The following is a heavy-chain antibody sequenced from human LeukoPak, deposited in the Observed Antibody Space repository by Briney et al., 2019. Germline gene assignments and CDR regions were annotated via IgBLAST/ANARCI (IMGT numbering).Heavy chain of an antibody. V-gene: IGHV4-59*01. CDR2: IYYSGST. CDR1: GFSISSYY. D-gene: IGHD6-13*01. Sequence: KPSETLSLTCTVSGFSISSYYWHWIRQPPGKGLVWIGYIYYSGSTNYNPALKSRVTISVDTSKNQFSLKLSSVTAADTAVYYCAREYSSSSPFDPWGQGTLVTVSS. J-gene: IGHJ5*02. CDR3: AREYSSSSPFDP.